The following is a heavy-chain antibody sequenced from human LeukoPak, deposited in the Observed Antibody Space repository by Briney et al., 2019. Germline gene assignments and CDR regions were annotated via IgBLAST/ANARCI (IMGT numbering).Heavy chain of an antibody. CDR1: GFTFRDYG. D-gene: IGHD6-13*01. Sequence: GGSLRLSCAASGFTFRDYGMHWVRQAPGKGLEWVAFIRYDGSEKFYGDSVKGRFTISRDNSKNTQYLQMNSLRAEDAAVYYCAKEPRYSSSWRGDYYYMDVWGKGTTVTISS. J-gene: IGHJ6*03. CDR3: AKEPRYSSSWRGDYYYMDV. CDR2: IRYDGSEK. V-gene: IGHV3-30*02.